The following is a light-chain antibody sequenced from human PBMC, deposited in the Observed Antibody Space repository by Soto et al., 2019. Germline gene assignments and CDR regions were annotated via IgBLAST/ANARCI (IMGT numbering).Light chain of an antibody. CDR1: QSVSRY. J-gene: IGKJ4*01. CDR3: QQRSDWPST. CDR2: DAS. V-gene: IGKV3-11*01. Sequence: EIVLTQSPATRSLSPGERATLSCRASQSVSRYLAWYQQKPGQAPRLLIYDASNRATGIPARFSGSGSGKDFTLTISSLEPEDFAVYYCQQRSDWPSTCSGGTKAQIK.